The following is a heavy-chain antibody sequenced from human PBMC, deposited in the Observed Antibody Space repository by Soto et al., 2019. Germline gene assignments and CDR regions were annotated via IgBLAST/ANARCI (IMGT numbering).Heavy chain of an antibody. V-gene: IGHV1-2*02. CDR1: GYTFTGYY. CDR2: INPNSGGT. CDR3: ARLKGIAVADDAFDI. J-gene: IGHJ3*02. Sequence: GASVKVSCKASGYTFTGYYTHWVRQAPGQGLEWMGWINPNSGGTNYAQKFQGRVTMTRDTSISTAYMELSRLRSDDTAVYYCARLKGIAVADDAFDIWGQGTMVTVSS. D-gene: IGHD6-19*01.